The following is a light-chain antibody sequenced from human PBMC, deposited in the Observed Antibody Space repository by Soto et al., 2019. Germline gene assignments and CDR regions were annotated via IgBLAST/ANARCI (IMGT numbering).Light chain of an antibody. V-gene: IGKV3-15*01. Sequence: EIVLTHSPGTLSLSPGERATLSCSASQSVSSTYLAWYQQKPGQPPRLLIYGASTRATGVPGRFSGSGSATEFTLTISSLESADFAVYYCQQYNIRPYTFGQGTKVDIK. CDR2: GAS. CDR1: QSVSSTY. CDR3: QQYNIRPYT. J-gene: IGKJ2*01.